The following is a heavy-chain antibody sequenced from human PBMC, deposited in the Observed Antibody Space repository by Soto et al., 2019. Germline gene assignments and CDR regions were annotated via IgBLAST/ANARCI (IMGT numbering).Heavy chain of an antibody. CDR1: GFTFRNYG. V-gene: IGHV3-30*18. J-gene: IGHJ6*02. D-gene: IGHD2-21*01. Sequence: QLVESGGGVVQPGRSLRLSCAASGFTFRNYGIHWVRQAPGKGLEWVALISYEGSNKFYADSVKGRFTISRDNSKNALYLHINGLRPEDTEVYFCAKDCGVGGNFYSYGMDAWGQGTTVTVSS. CDR3: AKDCGVGGNFYSYGMDA. CDR2: ISYEGSNK.